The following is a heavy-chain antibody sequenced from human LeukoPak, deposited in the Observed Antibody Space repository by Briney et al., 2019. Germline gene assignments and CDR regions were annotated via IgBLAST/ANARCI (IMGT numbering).Heavy chain of an antibody. Sequence: RRSLRLSCAASGFTFCGYSMNWVRQAPGQGLEWVSYIMSSSSTIYYADSVKGRFTIFRDNAKNSRYLQMNSLRDEATAVYYCARDNYGLDVGGQGTTVTVSS. J-gene: IGHJ6*02. CDR1: GFTFCGYS. CDR2: IMSSSSTI. V-gene: IGHV3-48*02. CDR3: ARDNYGLDV.